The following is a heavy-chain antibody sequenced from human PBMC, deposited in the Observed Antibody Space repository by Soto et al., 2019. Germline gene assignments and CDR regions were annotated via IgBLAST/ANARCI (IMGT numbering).Heavy chain of an antibody. J-gene: IGHJ4*02. V-gene: IGHV3-23*01. Sequence: PGGSLRLSCAASGFTFSSYAMSWVRQAPGKGPEWVSATSGSASSTSYADSVKGRFTISRDNSKNTLYLQMNSLRAEDTAVYYCAKNSSTWYPHWGQGTLVTVSS. CDR3: AKNSSTWYPH. CDR2: TSGSASST. CDR1: GFTFSSYA. D-gene: IGHD6-13*01.